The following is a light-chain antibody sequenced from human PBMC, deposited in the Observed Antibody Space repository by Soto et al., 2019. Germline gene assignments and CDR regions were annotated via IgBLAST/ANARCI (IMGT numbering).Light chain of an antibody. J-gene: IGKJ5*01. CDR1: QGISSY. V-gene: IGKV1-9*01. CDR2: AAS. CDR3: QQLLSYPIT. Sequence: DIQLTQSPSFLSASVGDRFTITCRASQGISSYLAWYQQKPGKAPKLLIYAASTLQSGVPLRFRGSGSGASFTLTISSLQPEDFATYYCQQLLSYPITFGQGTRLEIK.